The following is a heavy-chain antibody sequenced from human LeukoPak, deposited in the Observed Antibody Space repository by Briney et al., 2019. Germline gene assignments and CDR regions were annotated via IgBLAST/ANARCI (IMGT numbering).Heavy chain of an antibody. Sequence: GGSLRLSCAASGFTFSSYNMNWVRQAPGKGLEWVSSISSSSSYIYYADSVRGRFTISRDNAKNSLYLQMNSLRAEDTAVYYCARAQGSYYHYYMDVWGKGTTVTISS. J-gene: IGHJ6*03. CDR2: ISSSSSYI. D-gene: IGHD1-26*01. CDR3: ARAQGSYYHYYMDV. V-gene: IGHV3-21*04. CDR1: GFTFSSYN.